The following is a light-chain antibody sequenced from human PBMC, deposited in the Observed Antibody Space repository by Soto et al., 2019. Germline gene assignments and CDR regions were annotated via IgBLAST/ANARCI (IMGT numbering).Light chain of an antibody. V-gene: IGLV2-14*03. Sequence: QSALTQPAPVPAFAGQSITISCTGTSSDVGGNNFVSWYQLHPDKTPKLIIYAVTNRPSGVSNRFSGSKSGSTTSLTISGLQTEDEADYYCCSYTTISTLVFGTGTGHRP. CDR3: CSYTTISTLV. CDR1: SSDVGGNNF. CDR2: AVT. J-gene: IGLJ1*01.